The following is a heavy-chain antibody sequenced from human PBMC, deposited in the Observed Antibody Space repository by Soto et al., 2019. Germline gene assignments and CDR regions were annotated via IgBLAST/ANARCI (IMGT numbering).Heavy chain of an antibody. V-gene: IGHV4-61*08. D-gene: IGHD3-10*01. CDR1: GGSVSSGDYS. J-gene: IGHJ6*02. Sequence: PSETLSLTCTVSGGSVSSGDYSWSWLRQSPGKRLEWIAYIYYSGSTNYNPSLKSRATISVDTSKSQVSLTLTSMTAADVALYYCARSPNYYYYGFDVWGQGTAVTVSS. CDR3: ARSPNYYYYGFDV. CDR2: IYYSGST.